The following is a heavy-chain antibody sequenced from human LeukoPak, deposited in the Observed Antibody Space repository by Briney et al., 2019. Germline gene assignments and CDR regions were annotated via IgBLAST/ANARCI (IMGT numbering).Heavy chain of an antibody. CDR1: GYTFTGYY. CDR2: ISAYNGNT. Sequence: ASVKVSCKASGYTFTGYYMHWVRQAPGQGLEWMGWISAYNGNTNYAQNLQGRVTMTTDTSTSTAYMELRSLRSDDTAVYYCARDLLFLWFGEFDYWGQGTLVTVSS. J-gene: IGHJ4*02. CDR3: ARDLLFLWFGEFDY. D-gene: IGHD3-10*01. V-gene: IGHV1-18*04.